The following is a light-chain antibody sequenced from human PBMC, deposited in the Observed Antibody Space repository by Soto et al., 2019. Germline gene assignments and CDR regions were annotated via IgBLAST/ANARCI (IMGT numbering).Light chain of an antibody. V-gene: IGLV3-21*04. CDR2: YDS. J-gene: IGLJ2*01. CDR3: QVWDSSSDHVV. Sequence: SYELTQPPSVSGAPGKTARITCGGNNIGSKSVHWYQQKPGQAPVLVIYYDSDRPSGIPERFSGSNSGNTATLTISRVEAGDEADYYCQVWDSSSDHVVFGGGTKVPVL. CDR1: NIGSKS.